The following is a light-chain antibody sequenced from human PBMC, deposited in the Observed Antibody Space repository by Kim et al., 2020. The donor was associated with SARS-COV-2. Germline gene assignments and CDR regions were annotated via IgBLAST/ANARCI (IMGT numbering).Light chain of an antibody. J-gene: IGKJ4*01. Sequence: ASVGDRVTITCRASQGISSYLAWYQQKPGKAPKLLIYAASTLQSVVPSRFSGSGSGTDFTLTISSLQPEDFATYYYQQLNSYPLTFGGGTKVDIK. CDR3: QQLNSYPLT. CDR2: AAS. V-gene: IGKV1-9*01. CDR1: QGISSY.